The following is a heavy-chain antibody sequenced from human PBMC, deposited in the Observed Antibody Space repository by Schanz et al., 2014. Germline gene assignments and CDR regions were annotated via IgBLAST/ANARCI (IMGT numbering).Heavy chain of an antibody. V-gene: IGHV1-2*06. CDR1: GYTFTNHY. CDR2: ISPSSGGT. CDR3: ARESVSRTRWFDP. D-gene: IGHD3-3*01. Sequence: QVQVLQSGPEVKKPGASVKVSCKASGYTFTNHYLHWVRQAPGQGLEWMGRISPSSGGTNYAQNLQGRVNMTKDTSINTVYMELSTLTSDDTAVYYCARESVSRTRWFDPWGQGTLVTVSS. J-gene: IGHJ5*02.